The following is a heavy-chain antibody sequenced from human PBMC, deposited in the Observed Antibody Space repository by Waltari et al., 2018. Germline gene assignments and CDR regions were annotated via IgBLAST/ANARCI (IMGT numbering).Heavy chain of an antibody. CDR3: AKGGYGDYPTGGY. Sequence: QVQLVESGGGVVQPGRSLRLSCAASGFTFSSYGMHWVRQAPGKGLEGVAVISYDGSKKYYADSVKGRFTISRDNSKNTLYLQMNSLRAEDTAVYYCAKGGYGDYPTGGYWGQGTLVIVSS. CDR1: GFTFSSYG. V-gene: IGHV3-30*18. D-gene: IGHD4-17*01. CDR2: ISYDGSKK. J-gene: IGHJ4*02.